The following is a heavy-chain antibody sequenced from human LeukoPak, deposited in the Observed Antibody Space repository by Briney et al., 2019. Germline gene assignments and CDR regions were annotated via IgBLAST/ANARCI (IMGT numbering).Heavy chain of an antibody. V-gene: IGHV3-30*04. CDR1: GFTFSSYA. J-gene: IGHJ4*02. Sequence: GGSLRLSCAASGFTFSSYAMHWVRQAPGKGLEWVAVISYDGSNKYYADSVKGRFTISRDNSKNTLYLQTNSLRAEDTAVYYCARDPTYGGNSGSYWGQGTLVTVSS. CDR3: ARDPTYGGNSGSY. D-gene: IGHD4-23*01. CDR2: ISYDGSNK.